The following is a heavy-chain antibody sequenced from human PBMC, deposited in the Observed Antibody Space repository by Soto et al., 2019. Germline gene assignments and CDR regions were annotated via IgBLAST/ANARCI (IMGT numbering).Heavy chain of an antibody. Sequence: TGGSLRLSCAVSGFTVSHNTMNWVRQAPGKGLEWISHISTGSNTIYYAESVKGRFTISRDNAENSLYLQMNSLSAEDTAVYYCVSGSWWNWGQGTLVTVSS. CDR3: VSGSWWN. V-gene: IGHV3-48*01. D-gene: IGHD6-13*01. J-gene: IGHJ4*02. CDR2: ISTGSNTI. CDR1: GFTVSHNT.